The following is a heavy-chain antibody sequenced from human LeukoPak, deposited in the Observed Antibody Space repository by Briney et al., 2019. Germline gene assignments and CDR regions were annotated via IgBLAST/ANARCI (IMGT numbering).Heavy chain of an antibody. Sequence: PGGSLRLSCAASGFTFSSYSMNWVRQAPGKGLEWVSSISSSSSHIYYADSVKGRFTISRDNAKNSLYLQMNSLRAEDTAVYYCARDSDYVPRDYWGQGTLVTVSS. D-gene: IGHD5-12*01. J-gene: IGHJ4*02. CDR1: GFTFSSYS. CDR2: ISSSSSHI. CDR3: ARDSDYVPRDY. V-gene: IGHV3-21*01.